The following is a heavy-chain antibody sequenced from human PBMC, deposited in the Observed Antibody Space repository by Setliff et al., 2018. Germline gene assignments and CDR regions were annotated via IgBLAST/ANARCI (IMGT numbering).Heavy chain of an antibody. D-gene: IGHD1-26*01. Sequence: SETLSLTCAVSCASTTTYYWSWIRQPPGKGLEWIGYVFYGGSTKFNPPLKSRASISVDTTKNQFSLRLISVTAADTAIYYCARHLGPWDPVDYWGPGTLVTVSS. V-gene: IGHV4-59*08. CDR2: VFYGGST. J-gene: IGHJ4*02. CDR1: CASTTTYY. CDR3: ARHLGPWDPVDY.